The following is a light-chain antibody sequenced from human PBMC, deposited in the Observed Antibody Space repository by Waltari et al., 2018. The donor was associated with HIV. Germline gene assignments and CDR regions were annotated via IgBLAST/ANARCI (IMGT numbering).Light chain of an antibody. V-gene: IGLV2-14*03. CDR1: SSDVGGYHY. CDR3: SSYTSSNTLPYV. J-gene: IGLJ1*01. Sequence: QSALTQPASVSGSPGQSITISCPGTSSDVGGYHYVSWYQQHPGKAPKLMIYDVSNRPSGVSNRFSGSKSGNTASLTISGLQAEDEADYYCSSYTSSNTLPYVFGTGTKVTVL. CDR2: DVS.